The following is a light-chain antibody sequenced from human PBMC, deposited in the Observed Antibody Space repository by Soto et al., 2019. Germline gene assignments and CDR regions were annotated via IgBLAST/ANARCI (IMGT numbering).Light chain of an antibody. J-gene: IGKJ2*01. Sequence: DIQMTKSPSSLSASVGDRVTITCRASQSISSYLNWYQQKPGKAPKLLIYAASSVQSGVPSRFSGSGSGTDFTLTISSLQPEDFATYYCQQSYSTPPTFGQGTKLEIK. V-gene: IGKV1-39*01. CDR3: QQSYSTPPT. CDR1: QSISSY. CDR2: AAS.